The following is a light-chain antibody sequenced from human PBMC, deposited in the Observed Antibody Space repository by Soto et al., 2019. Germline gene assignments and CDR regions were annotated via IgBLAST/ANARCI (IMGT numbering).Light chain of an antibody. CDR2: KAS. V-gene: IGKV1-5*03. J-gene: IGKJ1*01. CDR1: QTISNW. Sequence: DIQMTQSPSTLSASVGDRVTITCRASQTISNWLAWYQQKSGKAPKLLIYKASSLESGVPSRFSGSGSGTEFTLTISSVQSDDFATYYCQRYNSYAWTVGQGTKVEIK. CDR3: QRYNSYAWT.